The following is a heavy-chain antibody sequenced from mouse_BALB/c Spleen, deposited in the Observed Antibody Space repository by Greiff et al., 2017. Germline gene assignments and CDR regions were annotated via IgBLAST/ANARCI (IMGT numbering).Heavy chain of an antibody. CDR2: ISDGGSYT. D-gene: IGHD2-1*01. Sequence: EVKLVESGGGLVKPGGSLKLSCAASGFTFSDYYMYWVRQTPEKRLEWVATISDGGSYTYYPDSVKGRFTISRDNAKNNLYLQMSSLKSEDTAMYYCARDGGYYGNYVLFAYWGQGTLVTVSA. V-gene: IGHV5-4*02. J-gene: IGHJ3*01. CDR1: GFTFSDYY. CDR3: ARDGGYYGNYVLFAY.